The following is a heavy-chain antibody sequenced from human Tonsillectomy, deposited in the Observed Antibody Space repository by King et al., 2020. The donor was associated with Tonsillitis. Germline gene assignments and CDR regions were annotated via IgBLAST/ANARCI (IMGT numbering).Heavy chain of an antibody. CDR2: IRNTARGGTT. V-gene: IGHV3-15*01. D-gene: IGHD5-18*01. Sequence: VQLVESGGGLVKPGGSLRLSCEASGFTLSDAWMSWVRQAPGKGLEWVGRIRNTARGGTTDYAAPVKGRFTISRDDSNNNLYLQLNSLKTEDTAVYYCTAEGYSYCFHSLDSWGQGTQVTVSS. CDR3: TAEGYSYCFHSLDS. CDR1: GFTLSDAW. J-gene: IGHJ4*02.